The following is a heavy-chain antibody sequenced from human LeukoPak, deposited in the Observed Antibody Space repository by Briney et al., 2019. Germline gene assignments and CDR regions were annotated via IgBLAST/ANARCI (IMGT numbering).Heavy chain of an antibody. CDR3: ARQAWGSSPPYYFDY. CDR2: IYSGGTT. Sequence: GGSLRLSCAASGFTVSTNYMSWVRQAPGKGLEWVSVIYSGGTTYYADSVKGRFTISRDNSQNTLYLQMNSLSAEDTAVYYCARQAWGSSPPYYFDYWGQGTLVTVSS. D-gene: IGHD7-27*01. J-gene: IGHJ4*02. V-gene: IGHV3-66*04. CDR1: GFTVSTNY.